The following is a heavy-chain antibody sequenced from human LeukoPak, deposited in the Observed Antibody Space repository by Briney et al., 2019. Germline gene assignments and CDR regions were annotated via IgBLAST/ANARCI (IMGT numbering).Heavy chain of an antibody. CDR1: GGSITSGDYS. CDR3: ARGGNFWDV. CDR2: FSHTGST. Sequence: SETLSLTCAVSGGSITSGDYSWSWIRQSPGKGLQWLGYFSHTGSTYYNPSLKSRVTMAVDRSKNQFSLKLTSVTAADTAIYYCARGGNFWDVRGLGTTVAVSS. D-gene: IGHD3-3*01. V-gene: IGHV4-30-2*06. J-gene: IGHJ6*02.